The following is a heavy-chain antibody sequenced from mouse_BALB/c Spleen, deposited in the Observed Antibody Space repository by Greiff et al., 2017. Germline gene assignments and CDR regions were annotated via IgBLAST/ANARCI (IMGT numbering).Heavy chain of an antibody. CDR2: ISTYYGDA. J-gene: IGHJ4*01. D-gene: IGHD4-1*01. CDR1: GYTFTDYA. CDR3: ARSPLTGTGYAMDY. Sequence: VQLQQSGAELVRPGVSVKISCKGSGYTFTDYAMHWVKQSHAKSLEWIGVISTYYGDASYNQKFKGKATMTVDKSSSTAYMELARLTSEDSAVYYCARSPLTGTGYAMDYWGQGTSVTVSS. V-gene: IGHV1S137*01.